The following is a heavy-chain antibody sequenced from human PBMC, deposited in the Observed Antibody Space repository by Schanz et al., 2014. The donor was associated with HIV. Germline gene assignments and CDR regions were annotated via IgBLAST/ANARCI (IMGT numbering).Heavy chain of an antibody. Sequence: EVQLVESGGGLVQPGGSLRLSCAASGFTFRDSVVSWVRQAPGKGLEWIASISSTSTYRFYAGSVKGRFTISRDNSEDTLYLQMNSLGVDDSAIYYCVKRGSEASSNTWFADSWGRGTLVTVSS. CDR2: ISSTSTYR. D-gene: IGHD3-10*01. J-gene: IGHJ2*01. CDR3: VKRGSEASSNTWFADS. CDR1: GFTFRDSV. V-gene: IGHV3-23*04.